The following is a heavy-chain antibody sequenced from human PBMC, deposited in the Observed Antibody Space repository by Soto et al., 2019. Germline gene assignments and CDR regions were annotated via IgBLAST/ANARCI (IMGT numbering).Heavy chain of an antibody. CDR2: IWYDGSNK. Sequence: PGGSLRLSCAASGFTFSSYGMHWVRQAPGKGLEWVAVIWYDGSNKYYADSVKGRFTISRDNSKNTLYLQMNSLRAEDTAVYYCARDTGHLRGGFDYWGQGTLVTVSS. CDR1: GFTFSSYG. V-gene: IGHV3-33*01. D-gene: IGHD3-16*01. CDR3: ARDTGHLRGGFDY. J-gene: IGHJ4*02.